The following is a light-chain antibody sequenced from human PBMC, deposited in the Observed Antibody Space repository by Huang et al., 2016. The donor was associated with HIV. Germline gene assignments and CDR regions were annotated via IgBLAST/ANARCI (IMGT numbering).Light chain of an antibody. Sequence: IQLTQSPSSLSASVGDRVTITCRPSQDIISYLAWYQQKPGKAPKLRIYAASTLESGVPSRFSGSGSGTDFTLTINNLQPEDFATYYCLQLNTYPGTFGPGTNVDV. CDR1: QDIISY. J-gene: IGKJ3*01. CDR3: LQLNTYPGT. V-gene: IGKV1-9*01. CDR2: AAS.